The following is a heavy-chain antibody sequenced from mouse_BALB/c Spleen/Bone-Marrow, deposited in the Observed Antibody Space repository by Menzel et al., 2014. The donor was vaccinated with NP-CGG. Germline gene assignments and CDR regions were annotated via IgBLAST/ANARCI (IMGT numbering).Heavy chain of an antibody. CDR1: GFTFSSYT. CDR3: TRDGKGNYDYAMDY. Sequence: EVQLVESGGGLVEPGGSLKLSCAASGFTFSSYTMSWVRQTPEKRLEWVATISSGGSYTYYPDSVKGGFTISRDNAKNTLYLQMSSLKSEDTAMYYCTRDGKGNYDYAMDYWGQGTSVTVSS. D-gene: IGHD2-1*01. J-gene: IGHJ4*01. CDR2: ISSGGSYT. V-gene: IGHV5-6-4*01.